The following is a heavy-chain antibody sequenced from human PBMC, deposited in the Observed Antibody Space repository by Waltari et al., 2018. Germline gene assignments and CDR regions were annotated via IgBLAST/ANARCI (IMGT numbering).Heavy chain of an antibody. CDR2: INHSGST. Sequence: QVQLQQWGAGLLKPSETLSLTCAGYGGSFRGYYWSWIRQPPGKGLEWIGEINHSGSTNYNPSLKSRVTISVDTSKNQFSLKLSSVTAADTAVYYCARGALYSSSWTDYWGQGTLVTVSS. V-gene: IGHV4-34*01. J-gene: IGHJ4*02. CDR3: ARGALYSSSWTDY. CDR1: GGSFRGYY. D-gene: IGHD6-13*01.